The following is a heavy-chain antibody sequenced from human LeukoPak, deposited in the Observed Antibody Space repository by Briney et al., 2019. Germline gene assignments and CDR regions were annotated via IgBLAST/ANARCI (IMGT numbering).Heavy chain of an antibody. CDR2: INPNNGGT. CDR1: GYTFTASK. Sequence: ASVKVSCKASGYTFTASKINGVGQAPGQGLKGMERINPNNGGTNYAQKFQGRVTMTRDTSISTAYMELSRLRSDDTAVYYCARVAYDSSGYYYFDYWGQGTLVTVSS. V-gene: IGHV1-2*06. D-gene: IGHD3-22*01. J-gene: IGHJ4*02. CDR3: ARVAYDSSGYYYFDY.